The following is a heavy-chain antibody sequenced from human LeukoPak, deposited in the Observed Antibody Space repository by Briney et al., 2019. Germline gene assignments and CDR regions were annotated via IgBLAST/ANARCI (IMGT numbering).Heavy chain of an antibody. CDR2: IYHSGST. J-gene: IGHJ5*02. CDR1: GYSISSGYY. V-gene: IGHV4-38-2*02. D-gene: IGHD3-22*01. CDR3: ARGVNYYDSSGYYSPYNWFDP. Sequence: SETLSLTCTVSGYSISSGYYWGWIRQPPGKGLEWIGSIYHSGSTYYNPSLKSRVTISVDTSKNQFSLKLSSVTAADTAVYYCARGVNYYDSSGYYSPYNWFDPWGQGTLVTVSS.